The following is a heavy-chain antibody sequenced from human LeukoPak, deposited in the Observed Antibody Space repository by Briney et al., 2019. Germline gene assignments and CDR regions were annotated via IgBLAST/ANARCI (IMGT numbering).Heavy chain of an antibody. J-gene: IGHJ6*02. CDR2: IIPILGIA. V-gene: IGHV1-69*04. D-gene: IGHD6-13*01. CDR1: GGTFSSYA. CDR3: ATAYSSSWTYGMAV. Sequence: ASVKVSCKASGGTFSSYAISWLRQAPGQGLEWMGRIIPILGIANYAQKFQGRVTITADKSTSTAYMELSSLRSEDTAVYYCATAYSSSWTYGMAVWGQGTTVTVSS.